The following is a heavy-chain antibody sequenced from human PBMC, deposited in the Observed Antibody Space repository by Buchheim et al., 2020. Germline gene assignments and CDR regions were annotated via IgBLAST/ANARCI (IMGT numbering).Heavy chain of an antibody. CDR2: IFTDGTT. CDR3: TRDSTSPARAGY. Sequence: DVQLVESGGGLVQPGGSLRLSCAASGFTFSTSYMGWVRQAPGKRLEWVSVIFTDGTTQSADSVRGSFTISRDNSKNTVYLQMNSLRAEDTAVYFCTRDSTSPARAGYWGQGTL. V-gene: IGHV3-66*01. D-gene: IGHD2/OR15-2a*01. CDR1: GFTFSTSY. J-gene: IGHJ4*02.